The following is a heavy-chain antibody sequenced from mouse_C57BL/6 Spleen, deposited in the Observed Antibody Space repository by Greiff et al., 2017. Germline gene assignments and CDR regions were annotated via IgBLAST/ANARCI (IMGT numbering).Heavy chain of an antibody. CDR3: AIITTVVAEGYYFDY. Sequence: EVKLMESGGDLVKPGGSLKLSCAASGFTFSSYGMSWVRQTPDKRLEWVATISSGGSYTYYPDSVKGRFTISRDNAKNTLYLQMSSLKSEYTAMYCCAIITTVVAEGYYFDYWGQGTTLTVSS. D-gene: IGHD1-1*01. CDR2: ISSGGSYT. CDR1: GFTFSSYG. J-gene: IGHJ2*01. V-gene: IGHV5-6*01.